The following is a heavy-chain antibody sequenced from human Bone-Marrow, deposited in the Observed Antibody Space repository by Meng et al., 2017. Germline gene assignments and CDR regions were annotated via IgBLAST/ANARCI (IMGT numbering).Heavy chain of an antibody. CDR3: AREPGPRVGWFDP. CDR1: GCTFSSYA. D-gene: IGHD1-26*01. Sequence: QGQVCRGGAEVTKPGSSVNVSCTASGCTFSSYAISWVRQAPGQGLEWMGVIIPIFATANYAQKCQGRVTITADESTSTAYMELSSLRSEDTAVYYCAREPGPRVGWFDPWGQGTLVTVSS. V-gene: IGHV1-69*01. CDR2: IIPIFATA. J-gene: IGHJ5*02.